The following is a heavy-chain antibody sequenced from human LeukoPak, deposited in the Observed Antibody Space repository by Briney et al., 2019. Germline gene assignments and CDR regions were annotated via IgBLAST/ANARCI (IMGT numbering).Heavy chain of an antibody. J-gene: IGHJ4*02. Sequence: QPGGSLRLSCEATGFAFYDYAMHWVRQVPGKGLEWVSGISWNSGDIAYADSVKGRFTISRDNAKNSLYLQMNSLKPEDTALYYCARAQSKESDDSGSFYRHFDYWGRGTLVTVSS. V-gene: IGHV3-9*01. CDR1: GFAFYDYA. CDR3: ARAQSKESDDSGSFYRHFDY. D-gene: IGHD3-10*01. CDR2: ISWNSGDI.